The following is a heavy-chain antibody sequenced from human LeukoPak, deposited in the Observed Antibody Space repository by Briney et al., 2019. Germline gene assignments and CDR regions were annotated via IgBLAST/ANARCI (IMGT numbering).Heavy chain of an antibody. D-gene: IGHD2-2*01. Sequence: GGSLRLSCAASGFTFSYYSLNWDRQAQGKGLEWVSFISASSSFLYYADSVKGRFTISRDNAKNSLYLQMNSLRAEDTAVYYCARFVPQVPPNFWGHGTLVSVSS. CDR3: ARFVPQVPPNF. CDR2: ISASSSFL. J-gene: IGHJ4*01. V-gene: IGHV3-21*04. CDR1: GFTFSYYS.